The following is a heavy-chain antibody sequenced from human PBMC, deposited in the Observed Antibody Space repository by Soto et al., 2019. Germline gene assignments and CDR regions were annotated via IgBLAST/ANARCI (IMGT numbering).Heavy chain of an antibody. V-gene: IGHV3-15*07. Sequence: EVQLVESGGGLVKPGGSLRLSCAASGFIFSNAWMNWVRQAPGKGLEWVGRIKSKSDGGTTDYAAPVKGRFTISRDDSKYTLYLQMNSLKIEDTAVYYCPLPPSYGMDVWGQGTTVTVSS. CDR1: GFIFSNAW. CDR3: PLPPSYGMDV. J-gene: IGHJ6*02. CDR2: IKSKSDGGTT.